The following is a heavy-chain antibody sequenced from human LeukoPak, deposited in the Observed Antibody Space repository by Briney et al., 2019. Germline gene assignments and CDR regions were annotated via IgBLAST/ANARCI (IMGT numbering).Heavy chain of an antibody. J-gene: IGHJ4*02. CDR1: GYTFTGYY. Sequence: EASVTVSCKASGYTFTGYYMHWVRQAPGQGLEWMGWINPNSGGTNYAQKFQGRVTMTRDTSISTAYMELSRLRSDDTAVYYCARVMSGQLYYFDYWGQGTLVTVSS. CDR3: ARVMSGQLYYFDY. V-gene: IGHV1-2*02. D-gene: IGHD6-13*01. CDR2: INPNSGGT.